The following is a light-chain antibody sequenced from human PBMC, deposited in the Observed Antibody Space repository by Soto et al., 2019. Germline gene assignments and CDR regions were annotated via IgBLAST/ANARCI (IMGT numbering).Light chain of an antibody. CDR2: GAS. J-gene: IGKJ1*01. Sequence: EIVLTQSPGTLYLSPGERATLSCRASQSVSSSYLAWYQQKPGQAPRPLIYGASSRAIGIPDRFSGSGSGTDFTLTISRLEPEDFAVYYCQQYGSSPWTFGQGTK. V-gene: IGKV3-20*01. CDR3: QQYGSSPWT. CDR1: QSVSSSY.